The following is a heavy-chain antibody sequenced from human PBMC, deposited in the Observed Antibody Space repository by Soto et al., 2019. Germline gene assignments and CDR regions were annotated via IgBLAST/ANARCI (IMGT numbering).Heavy chain of an antibody. D-gene: IGHD6-19*01. J-gene: IGHJ4*02. V-gene: IGHV1-8*01. Sequence: ASVKVSCKASGYTFTSYDINWVRQATGQGLEWMGWMNPNSGNTGYAQKFQGRVTMTRNTSISTAYMELRSLRSDDTAVYYCARVSEWLTPDYWGQGTLVTVSS. CDR2: MNPNSGNT. CDR3: ARVSEWLTPDY. CDR1: GYTFTSYD.